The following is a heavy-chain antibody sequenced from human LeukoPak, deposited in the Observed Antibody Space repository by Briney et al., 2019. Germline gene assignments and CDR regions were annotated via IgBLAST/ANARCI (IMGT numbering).Heavy chain of an antibody. CDR1: GFTFSSYS. V-gene: IGHV3-48*01. CDR3: ARDSYSSWYVH. D-gene: IGHD6-13*01. Sequence: SGGSLRLSCAASGFTFSSYSMNWVRQAPGKGLEWVSYISSSSSTIYYADSVKGRFTISRDNAKNSLYLQMNSLRAEDTAVYYCARDSYSSWYVHWGQGTLVTVSS. J-gene: IGHJ4*02. CDR2: ISSSSSTI.